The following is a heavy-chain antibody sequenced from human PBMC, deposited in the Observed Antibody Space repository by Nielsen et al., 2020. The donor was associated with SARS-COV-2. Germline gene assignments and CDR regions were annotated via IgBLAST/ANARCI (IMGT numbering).Heavy chain of an antibody. D-gene: IGHD6-19*01. Sequence: GESLKISCKASGYGFTDYWIGWVRQLPGKGLEWMGVIYPGDSDTTYSPSFQGQVTISADKSISSAYLQWSSLKASDTAMYYCARSGGGSTNGWFVIDYWGQGTLVTVSS. CDR3: ARSGGGSTNGWFVIDY. CDR1: GYGFTDYW. V-gene: IGHV5-51*01. CDR2: IYPGDSDT. J-gene: IGHJ4*02.